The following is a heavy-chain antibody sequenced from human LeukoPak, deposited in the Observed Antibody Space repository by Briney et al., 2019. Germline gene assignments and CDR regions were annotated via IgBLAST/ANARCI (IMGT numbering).Heavy chain of an antibody. D-gene: IGHD6-6*01. CDR3: ARDEYSSSSCFGY. Sequence: SETLSLTCSVSGGSISSTINHWGWIRQPPGKGLEWIGSIYYSGNTYYNPSLESRVIISVDTSKNQFSLKLSSVTAADTAVYYCARDEYSSSSCFGYWGQGTLVTVSS. J-gene: IGHJ4*02. CDR1: GGSISSTINH. CDR2: IYYSGNT. V-gene: IGHV4-39*07.